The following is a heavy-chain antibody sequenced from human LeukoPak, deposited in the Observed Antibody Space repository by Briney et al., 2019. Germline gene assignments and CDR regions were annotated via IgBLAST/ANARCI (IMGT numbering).Heavy chain of an antibody. CDR3: AKDGPSNAVAAYYFDY. Sequence: GGSLRLSCAASGFTFSSYGMHWVRQAPGKGLEWVAVISYDGSNKYYADSVKGRFTISRDNSKNTLYLQMNSLRAEDTAVYYCAKDGPSNAVAAYYFDYWGQGTLVTVSS. J-gene: IGHJ4*02. CDR2: ISYDGSNK. V-gene: IGHV3-30*18. CDR1: GFTFSSYG. D-gene: IGHD6-19*01.